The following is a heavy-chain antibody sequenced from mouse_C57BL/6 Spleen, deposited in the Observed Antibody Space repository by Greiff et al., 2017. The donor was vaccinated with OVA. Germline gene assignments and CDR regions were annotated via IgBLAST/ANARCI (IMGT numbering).Heavy chain of an antibody. Sequence: EVQLQQSGPGLVKPSQSLSLTCSVTGYSITGGYYWNWIRQFPGNKLEWMGYISYDGSTNYNPSLTNRISITRDTSKNQFFLKLNSVTTEDTATYYCASAITTVVATDYWGQGTTLTVSS. CDR2: ISYDGST. CDR3: ASAITTVVATDY. J-gene: IGHJ2*01. CDR1: GYSITGGYY. V-gene: IGHV3-6*01. D-gene: IGHD1-1*01.